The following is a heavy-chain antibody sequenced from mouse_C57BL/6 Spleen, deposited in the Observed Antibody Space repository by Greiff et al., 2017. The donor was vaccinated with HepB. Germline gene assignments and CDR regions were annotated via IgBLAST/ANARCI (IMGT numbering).Heavy chain of an antibody. V-gene: IGHV1-74*01. J-gene: IGHJ1*03. CDR1: GYTFTSYW. D-gene: IGHD2-1*01. Sequence: VQLQQSGAELVKPGASVKVSCKASGYTFTSYWMHWVKQSPGQGLEWIGRIQPSDSDTNSHQKFKGKATLTVDKSSSTAYMQLSSLTSEDSAVYYCAPYGNSWYFDGWGTGTTVTVSS. CDR3: APYGNSWYFDG. CDR2: IQPSDSDT.